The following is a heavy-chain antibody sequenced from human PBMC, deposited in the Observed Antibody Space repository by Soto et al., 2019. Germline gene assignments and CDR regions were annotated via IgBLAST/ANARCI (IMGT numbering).Heavy chain of an antibody. CDR1: GYTFTSYG. CDR2: ISAYNGNT. CDR3: ARSWMVVAATRGAFDI. Sequence: QVQLVQSGAEVKKPGASVKVSCKASGYTFTSYGISWVRQAPGQGLEWMGWISAYNGNTNYAQKLQGRVTMTTDTSTSTDYMELRSRRSAGTAVYYCARSWMVVAATRGAFDIWGQGTMVTVSS. V-gene: IGHV1-18*04. J-gene: IGHJ3*02. D-gene: IGHD2-15*01.